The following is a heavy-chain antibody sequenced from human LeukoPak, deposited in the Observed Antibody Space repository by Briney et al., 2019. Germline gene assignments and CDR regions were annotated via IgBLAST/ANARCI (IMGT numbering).Heavy chain of an antibody. CDR2: INHSGST. Sequence: SETLSLTCAVSGGSISSGGYSWSWIRQPPGKGLEWIGYINHSGSTNYNPSLKSRVTISVDTSKNQFSLKLSSVTAADTAVYYCARDRYRYYYDSSGYYYWGQGTLVTVSS. V-gene: IGHV4-30-2*01. J-gene: IGHJ4*02. CDR3: ARDRYRYYYDSSGYYY. CDR1: GGSISSGGYS. D-gene: IGHD3-22*01.